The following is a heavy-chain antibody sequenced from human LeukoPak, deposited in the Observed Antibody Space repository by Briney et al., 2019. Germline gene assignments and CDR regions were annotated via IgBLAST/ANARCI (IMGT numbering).Heavy chain of an antibody. V-gene: IGHV1-46*01. CDR1: GYTFTSYY. CDR3: AREARRDGYSPQGFDY. Sequence: ASVKVSCKASGYTFTSYYMHWVRQAPGQGHEWMGIINPSGGSTSYAQKFQGRVTMTRDTSTSTVYMELSSLRSEDTAVYYCAREARRDGYSPQGFDYWGQGTLVTVSS. D-gene: IGHD5-24*01. J-gene: IGHJ4*02. CDR2: INPSGGST.